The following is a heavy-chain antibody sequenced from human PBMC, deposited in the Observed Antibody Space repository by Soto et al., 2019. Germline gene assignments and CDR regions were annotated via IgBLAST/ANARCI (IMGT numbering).Heavy chain of an antibody. D-gene: IGHD3-22*01. CDR2: INHSGST. J-gene: IGHJ4*02. CDR1: GGSFSGYY. CDR3: ARGLTYYYDSSGYQDY. Sequence: SETLSLTCAVYGGSFSGYYWSWIRQPPGKGLEWIGEINHSGSTNYNPSLKSRVTISVDTSKNQFSLKLSSVTAADTAVYYCARGLTYYYDSSGYQDYWGQGTLVTVSS. V-gene: IGHV4-34*01.